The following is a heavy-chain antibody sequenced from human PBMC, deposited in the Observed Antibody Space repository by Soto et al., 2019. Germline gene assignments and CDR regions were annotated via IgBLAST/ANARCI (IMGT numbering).Heavy chain of an antibody. V-gene: IGHV3-15*01. Sequence: EVQLVESGGGLVKPGGSLRLSCVASGFTFTNALMTWVRQAPGKGLEWVGRVKSKTDGGTTNYGAPVKGRFTISRDDLERTLYLQMSSLKIEDTAVYYCTTGFRGRDYWGQGTLVTVSS. CDR2: VKSKTDGGTT. J-gene: IGHJ4*02. CDR1: GFTFTNAL. D-gene: IGHD3-10*01. CDR3: TTGFRGRDY.